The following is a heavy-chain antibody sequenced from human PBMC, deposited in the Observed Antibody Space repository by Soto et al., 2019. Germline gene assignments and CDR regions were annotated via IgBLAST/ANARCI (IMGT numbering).Heavy chain of an antibody. V-gene: IGHV4-59*01. D-gene: IGHD1-1*01. Sequence: SETLSLTCTVSGVSMSTYYWSWVRQPPGKGLEWIAYIYCSGSTDYNPSLKSRATISVDTYKNQFSLKLRSVTAADSAVYYCARELSGTFAYWGPGTLVTVSS. CDR2: IYCSGST. CDR1: GVSMSTYY. CDR3: ARELSGTFAY. J-gene: IGHJ4*02.